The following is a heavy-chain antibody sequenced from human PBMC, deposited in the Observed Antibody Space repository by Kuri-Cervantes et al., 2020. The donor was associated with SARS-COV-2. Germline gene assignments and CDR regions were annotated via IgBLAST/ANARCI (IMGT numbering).Heavy chain of an antibody. Sequence: ASVKVSCKASGYTFTSYYMHWVRQAPGQGLEWMGIINPSGGSTSYAQKFQGRVTMTRDTSTSTVYMELSSLKSEDTAVYYCARDGSEYYDFWSGYYFNPATKPGGSTKYYYYYMDVWGKGTAVTVSS. CDR3: ARDGSEYYDFWSGYYFNPATKPGGSTKYYYYYMDV. D-gene: IGHD3-3*01. CDR2: INPSGGST. CDR1: GYTFTSYY. V-gene: IGHV1-46*01. J-gene: IGHJ6*03.